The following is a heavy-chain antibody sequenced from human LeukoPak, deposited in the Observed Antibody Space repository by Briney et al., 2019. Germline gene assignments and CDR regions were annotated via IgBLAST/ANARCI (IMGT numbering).Heavy chain of an antibody. V-gene: IGHV4-31*03. J-gene: IGHJ5*02. CDR1: GGSISSGGYY. Sequence: SETLSLTCTVSGGSISSGGYYWSWIRQHPGKGLEWIGYIYYSGSTYYNPSLKSRVTISVDTSKNQFSPKLSSVTAADTAVYYCARLKTLLWFGELLYWFDPWGQGTLVTVSS. CDR2: IYYSGST. D-gene: IGHD3-10*01. CDR3: ARLKTLLWFGELLYWFDP.